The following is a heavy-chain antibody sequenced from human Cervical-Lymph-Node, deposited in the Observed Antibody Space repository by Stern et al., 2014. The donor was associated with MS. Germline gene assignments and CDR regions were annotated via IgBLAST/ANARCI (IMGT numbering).Heavy chain of an antibody. CDR3: ARATDL. V-gene: IGHV4-59*01. CDR1: GASFTSYY. J-gene: IGHJ5*02. CDR2: IYYRGNT. Sequence: VQLEESGPGLLRPSETLSLTCTVSGASFTSYYWSWIRQPPGKGLEWIGYIYYRGNTNYNASLKGKVAITIGTSKTQFSLRLSSVTAADTAVYYCARATDLWGQGTLVTVSS.